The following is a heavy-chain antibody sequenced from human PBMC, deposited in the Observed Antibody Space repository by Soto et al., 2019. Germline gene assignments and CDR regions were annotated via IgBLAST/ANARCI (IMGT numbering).Heavy chain of an antibody. CDR3: ARERGYGDYGGAFDI. D-gene: IGHD4-17*01. V-gene: IGHV3-48*01. CDR2: ISSSSSTI. J-gene: IGHJ3*02. Sequence: EVQLVESGGGLVQPGGSLRLSCAASGFTFSSYSMNWVRQAPGKGLEWVSCISSSSSTIYYADSVKGRFTISRDNAKNSLYLQMNSLRAEDTAVYYCARERGYGDYGGAFDIWGQGTMVTVSS. CDR1: GFTFSSYS.